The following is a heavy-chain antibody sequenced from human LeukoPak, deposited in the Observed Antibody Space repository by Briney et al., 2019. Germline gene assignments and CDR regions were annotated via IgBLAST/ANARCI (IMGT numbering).Heavy chain of an antibody. Sequence: GGSLRLSCAASGFTFNTYPMHWVRQAPGKGLEWVAVISYDGSNKYYADSVKGRFTISRDNSKNTLYLQMNSLRAEDTAIYYCARVRSFDYWGQGTLVTVSS. J-gene: IGHJ4*02. V-gene: IGHV3-30-3*01. CDR3: ARVRSFDY. CDR1: GFTFNTYP. CDR2: ISYDGSNK.